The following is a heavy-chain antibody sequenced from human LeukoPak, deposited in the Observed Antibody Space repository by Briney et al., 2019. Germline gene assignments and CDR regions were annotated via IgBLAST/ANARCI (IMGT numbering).Heavy chain of an antibody. Sequence: GGSLRLSCSASGFTFSSYAMHWVRQAPGKGLEWVAVISFDGGNKYCADSVKGRFTISRDNSKNTLYLQLNSLRAEDTAVYYCASTRSSDFDYWGQGTLVTVSS. J-gene: IGHJ4*02. V-gene: IGHV3-30*04. CDR3: ASTRSSDFDY. D-gene: IGHD6-6*01. CDR1: GFTFSSYA. CDR2: ISFDGGNK.